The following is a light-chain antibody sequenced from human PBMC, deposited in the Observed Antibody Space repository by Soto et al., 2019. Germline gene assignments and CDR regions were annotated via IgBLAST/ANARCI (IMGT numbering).Light chain of an antibody. CDR1: QGIGNS. CDR3: QKYDSAPWT. CDR2: SAS. V-gene: IGKV1-27*01. J-gene: IGKJ1*01. Sequence: IQMTQSPSSLSASVGDRVIITCRASQGIGNSLAWYQQKAGRVPKLLMLSASTLLSGVPSRFSGSGSGTDFTLTISSLQPEDVATYYCQKYDSAPWTFGQGTKVEIK.